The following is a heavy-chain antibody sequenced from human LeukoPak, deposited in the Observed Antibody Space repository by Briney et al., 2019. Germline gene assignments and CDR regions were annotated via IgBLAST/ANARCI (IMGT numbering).Heavy chain of an antibody. Sequence: PSETLSLTCAVSGYSISSYYYWGWIGQPPGRGLDWTGRFYHSGSTYYNPSLKSRVTISVDTSENQFSLKLSSVTAADTAVYYCSLGSGDELEFFAYWGQGTLVTVSS. V-gene: IGHV4-38-2*01. D-gene: IGHD5-12*01. J-gene: IGHJ4*02. CDR2: FYHSGST. CDR1: GYSISSYYY. CDR3: SLGSGDELEFFAY.